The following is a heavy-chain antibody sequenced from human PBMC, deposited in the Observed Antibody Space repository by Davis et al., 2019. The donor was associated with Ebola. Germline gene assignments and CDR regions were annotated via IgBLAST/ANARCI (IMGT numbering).Heavy chain of an antibody. CDR1: GFTFSSYA. CDR2: ISSNGGST. CDR3: AKPLPRLYGMDV. V-gene: IGHV3-64D*08. J-gene: IGHJ6*02. Sequence: GESLKISCAASGFTFSSYAMHWVRQAPGKGLEYVSAISSNGGSTYYADSVKGRFTISRDNSKNTLYLQMSSLRAEDTAVYYCAKPLPRLYGMDVWGQGTTVTVSS.